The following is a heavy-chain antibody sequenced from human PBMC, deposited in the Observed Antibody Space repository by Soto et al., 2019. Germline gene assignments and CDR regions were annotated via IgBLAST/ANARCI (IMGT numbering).Heavy chain of an antibody. CDR3: ARDSFNYDYGRDA. J-gene: IGHJ6*02. Sequence: QVQLQESGPGLVKSSQTLSLTCTVSGCSITSGDYYWSWIRQSPGKGLEWIGYIYYDGGTYYTPSLKSRLTISLDTSKNQFSLKLSSVTAADTAVDYGARDSFNYDYGRDAWGQGTSVTVSS. CDR1: GCSITSGDYY. V-gene: IGHV4-30-4*01. CDR2: IYYDGGT.